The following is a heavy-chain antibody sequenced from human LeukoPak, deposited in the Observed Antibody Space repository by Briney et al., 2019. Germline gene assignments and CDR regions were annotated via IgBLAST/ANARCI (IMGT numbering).Heavy chain of an antibody. CDR2: IYGGDVP. V-gene: IGHV3-66*01. J-gene: IGHJ4*02. D-gene: IGHD1-7*01. CDR3: ARGSVGTSNNYFDY. CDR1: GFTVSSNY. Sequence: GGSLRLSCAASGFTVSSNYMSWVRQAPGKGLEWVSVIYGGDVPYYAGSVKGRFTISRDNSKNTLYLQINRLRAEDTAVYYCARGSVGTSNNYFDYWGQGNLVTVSS.